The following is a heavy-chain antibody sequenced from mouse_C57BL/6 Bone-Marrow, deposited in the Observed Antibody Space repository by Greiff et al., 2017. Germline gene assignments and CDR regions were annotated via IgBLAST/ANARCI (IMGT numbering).Heavy chain of an antibody. V-gene: IGHV1-58*01. CDR2: IYIGNGYT. CDR3: ARSYPIYYYGSYWFAY. CDR1: GYTFTSYG. Sequence: VQLQQSGAELVRPGSSVKMSCTTSGYTFTSYGINWVKQRPGQGLEWIGYIYIGNGYTEYNEKFKGKATLTSDTSSSTAYMQLSSLPSEDSAIYFCARSYPIYYYGSYWFAYWGQGTLVTVSA. D-gene: IGHD1-1*01. J-gene: IGHJ3*01.